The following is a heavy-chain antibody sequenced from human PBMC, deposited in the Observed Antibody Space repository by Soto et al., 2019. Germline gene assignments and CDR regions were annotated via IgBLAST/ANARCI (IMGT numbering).Heavy chain of an antibody. Sequence: EVQLLESGGGMVEPRGSLTLSCAASGFSFGTYVMNWVRQAPGKGLEWVSGISGSGGRVYSADSVKGRFTIPRDNSRNTLYLQMNSLRAEDTAIYYCAMTRLYDTGTNDYHRDALDIWGQGTQVTVSS. CDR2: ISGSGGRV. CDR3: AMTRLYDTGTNDYHRDALDI. J-gene: IGHJ3*02. CDR1: GFSFGTYV. V-gene: IGHV3-23*01. D-gene: IGHD3-22*01.